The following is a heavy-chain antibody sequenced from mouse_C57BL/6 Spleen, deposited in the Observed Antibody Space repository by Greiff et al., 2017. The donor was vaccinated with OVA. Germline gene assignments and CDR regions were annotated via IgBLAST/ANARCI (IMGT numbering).Heavy chain of an antibody. CDR1: GYTFTSYW. D-gene: IGHD2-1*01. J-gene: IGHJ3*01. CDR2: IYPSDSET. Sequence: LQQPGAELVRPGSSVKLSCKASGYTFTSYWMDWVKQRPGQGLEWIGNIYPSDSETHYNQKFKDKATLTVDKSSSTAYMQLSSLTSEDSAVYYCARGTRGNLDWGQGTLVTVSA. CDR3: ARGTRGNLD. V-gene: IGHV1-61*01.